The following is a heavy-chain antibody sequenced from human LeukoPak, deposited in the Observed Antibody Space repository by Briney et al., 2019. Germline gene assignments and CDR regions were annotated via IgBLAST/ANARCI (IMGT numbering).Heavy chain of an antibody. CDR3: ARGDDGSSGWYIVDY. D-gene: IGHD6-19*01. J-gene: IGHJ4*02. V-gene: IGHV5-51*01. CDR1: GYSFTSYW. Sequence: GESLKISCQGSGYSFTSYWIGWVRQMPGKGLEWMGIIYPGDSDTRYSPSFQGQVTISADKSISTAYLQWSSLKASDTAMYYCARGDDGSSGWYIVDYWGQGTLVTVSS. CDR2: IYPGDSDT.